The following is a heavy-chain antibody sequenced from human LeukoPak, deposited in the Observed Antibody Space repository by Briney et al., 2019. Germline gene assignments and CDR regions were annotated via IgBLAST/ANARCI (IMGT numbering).Heavy chain of an antibody. CDR3: ARDMPCSSTSCSYFDP. J-gene: IGHJ5*02. V-gene: IGHV4-34*01. D-gene: IGHD2-2*01. CDR2: INHSGST. Sequence: PGGSLRLSCAASGFTFSSYGMSWVRQPPGKGLEWIGEINHSGSTNYNPSLKSRVTISVDTSKNQFSLKLSSVTAADTAVYYCARDMPCSSTSCSYFDPWGQGTLVTVSS. CDR1: GFTFSSYG.